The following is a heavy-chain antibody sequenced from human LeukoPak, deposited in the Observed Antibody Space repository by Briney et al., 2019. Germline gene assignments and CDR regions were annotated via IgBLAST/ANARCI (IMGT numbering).Heavy chain of an antibody. Sequence: GGSLRLSCAASGFTFSSYNMNWVRQAPGKGLVWVSRTSSDGRSTTYADSVKGRFTISRDNAKNTLYLQMNSLRAEDTAVYYCARSIYNYGPGADYWGQGTLVTVSS. J-gene: IGHJ4*02. D-gene: IGHD5-18*01. CDR1: GFTFSSYN. CDR3: ARSIYNYGPGADY. V-gene: IGHV3-74*01. CDR2: TSSDGRST.